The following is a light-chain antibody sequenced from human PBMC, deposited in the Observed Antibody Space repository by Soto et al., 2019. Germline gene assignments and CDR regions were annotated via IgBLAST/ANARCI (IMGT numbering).Light chain of an antibody. CDR1: QTISSW. J-gene: IGKJ1*01. CDR2: KAS. Sequence: DIQMTQSPSTLSGSVGDRVTITCRASQTISSWLDWYQQKPGKAPKLLIYKASTLKSGVPSRFSGSGSVTGFALTISSLQPDDFATYCSQHYNNYSDAIGQATKV. V-gene: IGKV1-5*03. CDR3: QHYNNYSDA.